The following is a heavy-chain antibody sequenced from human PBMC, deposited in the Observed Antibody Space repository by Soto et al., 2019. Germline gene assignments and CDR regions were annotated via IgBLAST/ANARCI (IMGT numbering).Heavy chain of an antibody. CDR3: ARHIGLYDSSGYPQDEWIYYFDY. J-gene: IGHJ4*02. D-gene: IGHD3-22*01. CDR2: IYYSGST. V-gene: IGHV4-39*01. CDR1: GGSISSSSYY. Sequence: PSETLCLTCTVSGGSISSSSYYWGWIRQPPGKGLEWIGSIYYSGSTYYNPSLKSRVTISVDTSKNQFSLKLSSVTAADTAVYYCARHIGLYDSSGYPQDEWIYYFDYWGQGTLVTVSS.